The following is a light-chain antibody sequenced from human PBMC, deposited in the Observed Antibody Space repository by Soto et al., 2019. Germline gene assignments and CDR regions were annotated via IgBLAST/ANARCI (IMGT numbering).Light chain of an antibody. Sequence: DIQMTQSPSTLSASVGDRVTITCRASQSISSWLAWYQQKPGKAPKLLIYKASSLESGVPSRFSGSGSGTEFTLTISSLQPDDFATYYCQHYNSYWTFGQGPKVHIK. CDR3: QHYNSYWT. CDR2: KAS. CDR1: QSISSW. V-gene: IGKV1-5*03. J-gene: IGKJ1*01.